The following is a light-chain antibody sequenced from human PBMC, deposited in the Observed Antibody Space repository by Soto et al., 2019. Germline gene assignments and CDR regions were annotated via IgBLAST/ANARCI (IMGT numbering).Light chain of an antibody. V-gene: IGKV3D-11*02. CDR1: QNVSSN. CDR2: GAS. CDR3: QQRSSWHPWT. J-gene: IGKJ1*01. Sequence: EVVCTQPPATLRLSPGAPATLSSSASQNVSSNLASYQQKSGQPPRLLIYGASTRATGFPARFSSSGSGADFTLTISSLEPEDFAVYYCQQRSSWHPWTFGQGTKVDI.